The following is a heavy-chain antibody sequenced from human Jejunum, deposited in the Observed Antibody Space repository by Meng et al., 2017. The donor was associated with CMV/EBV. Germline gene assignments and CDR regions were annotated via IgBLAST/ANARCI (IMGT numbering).Heavy chain of an antibody. J-gene: IGHJ4*02. CDR3: ALGWCGTNCYSPDS. CDR1: GINFKNYG. D-gene: IGHD2-15*01. V-gene: IGHV3-30*03. CDR2: ISHDESMI. Sequence: GINFKNYGVQWVRQAAGKRLEWVTLISHDESMIYYADAVKGRFTISRDNSKTTLYLQMDSLRSEDTAVYYCALGWCGTNCYSPDSWGQGTLVTVSS.